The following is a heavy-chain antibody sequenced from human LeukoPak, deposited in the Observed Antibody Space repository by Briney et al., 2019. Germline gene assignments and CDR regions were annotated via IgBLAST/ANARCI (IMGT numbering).Heavy chain of an antibody. D-gene: IGHD3-10*01. CDR1: GFTFSSYW. Sequence: PGGSLRLSCAASGFTFSSYWMSWVRQAPGKGLEWVANIKQDGSEKYYVDSVKGRFTISRDNAKNSLYLQMNSLRAEDTAVYYCARDPLRYGSGSYPDDTFDYWGQGTLVTVS. J-gene: IGHJ4*02. CDR3: ARDPLRYGSGSYPDDTFDY. V-gene: IGHV3-7*01. CDR2: IKQDGSEK.